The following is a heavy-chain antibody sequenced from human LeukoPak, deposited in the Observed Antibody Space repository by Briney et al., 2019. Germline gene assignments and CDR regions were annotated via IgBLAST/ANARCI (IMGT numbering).Heavy chain of an antibody. J-gene: IGHJ4*02. V-gene: IGHV4-30-4*07. CDR1: GGSISSGGYS. CDR3: AGHYYARYYFDY. D-gene: IGHD3-10*01. Sequence: SETLSLTCAVSGGSISSGGYSWSWIRQPPGKGLEWIGYIYYSGSTYYNPSLKSRVTISVDTSKNQFSLKLSSVTAADTAVYYCAGHYYARYYFDYWGQGTLVTVSS. CDR2: IYYSGST.